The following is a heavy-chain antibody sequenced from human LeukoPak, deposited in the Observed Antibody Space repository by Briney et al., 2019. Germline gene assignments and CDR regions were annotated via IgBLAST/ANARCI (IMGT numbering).Heavy chain of an antibody. D-gene: IGHD3-22*01. J-gene: IGHJ4*02. V-gene: IGHV1-18*01. Sequence: GASVKVSCKASGYTFTSYGISWVRQAPGQGLEWMGWISAYNGNTNYAQKLQGRVTMTTDTSTSTAYMELRSLRSDDTAVYYCARAQGYYYDSSGYYFDYFDYWGQGTLVTVSS. CDR1: GYTFTSYG. CDR3: ARAQGYYYDSSGYYFDYFDY. CDR2: ISAYNGNT.